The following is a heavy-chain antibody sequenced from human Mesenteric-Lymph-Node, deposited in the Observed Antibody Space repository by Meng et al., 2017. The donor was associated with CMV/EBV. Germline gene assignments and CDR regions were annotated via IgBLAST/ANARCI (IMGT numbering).Heavy chain of an antibody. J-gene: IGHJ6*02. CDR2: IRYDGSNK. CDR1: GFTFSSYG. V-gene: IGHV3-30*02. CDR3: AKDVEQGSLLWFGELWSTPDYYYGMDV. D-gene: IGHD3-10*01. Sequence: GESLKISCAASGFTFSSYGMHWVRQAPGKGLEWVAFIRYDGSNKYYADSVKGRFTISRDNSKNTLYLQMNSLRAEDTAVYYCAKDVEQGSLLWFGELWSTPDYYYGMDVWGQGTTVTVSS.